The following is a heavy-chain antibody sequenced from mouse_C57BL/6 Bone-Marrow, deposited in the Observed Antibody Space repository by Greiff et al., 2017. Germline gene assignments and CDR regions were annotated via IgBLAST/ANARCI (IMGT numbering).Heavy chain of an antibody. CDR2: INPSTGGT. CDR3: ARYDDYGSRGTYFDY. CDR1: GYSFTGYY. Sequence: EVQLQQSGPELVKPGASVKISCKASGYSFTGYYMNWVKQSPEKSLEWIGEINPSTGGTTYNQKFKAKATLTVDKSSSTAYMQLKSLTSEDSAVYYCARYDDYGSRGTYFDYWGQGTTLTVSS. V-gene: IGHV1-42*01. D-gene: IGHD1-1*01. J-gene: IGHJ2*01.